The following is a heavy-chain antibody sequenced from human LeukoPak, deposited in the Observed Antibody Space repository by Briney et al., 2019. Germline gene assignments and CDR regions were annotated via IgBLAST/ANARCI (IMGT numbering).Heavy chain of an antibody. CDR1: GYTFTGYY. CDR3: ARGDHPRRPALAY. D-gene: IGHD1-1*01. V-gene: IGHV1-2*02. Sequence: GASVKVSCKASGYTFTGYYMHWVRQAPGQGLEWMGWINPHSGGTNYAQKFQDRVTMTRDTSISTAYVELSRLRSDDTAVYYCARGDHPRRPALAYWGQGTLVTVSS. CDR2: INPHSGGT. J-gene: IGHJ4*02.